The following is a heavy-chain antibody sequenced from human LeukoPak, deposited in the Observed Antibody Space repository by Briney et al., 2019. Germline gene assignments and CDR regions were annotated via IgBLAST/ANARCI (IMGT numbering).Heavy chain of an antibody. CDR2: ISAYNGNT. V-gene: IGHV1-18*01. J-gene: IGHJ4*02. CDR3: ARDAGGQLGRRYFDY. Sequence: ASVNVSCKASGYTFTSYGISWVRQAPGQGLEGMGWISAYNGNTNYAQKLQGRVTMTTDTSTSTAYVELRSLRSDDTAVYYCARDAGGQLGRRYFDYWGQGTLVTVSS. D-gene: IGHD6-13*01. CDR1: GYTFTSYG.